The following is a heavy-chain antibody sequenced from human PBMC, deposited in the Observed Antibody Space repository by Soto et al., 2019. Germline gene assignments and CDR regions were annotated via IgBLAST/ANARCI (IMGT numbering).Heavy chain of an antibody. Sequence: PGGSLRLPCAASGFTFSRYAMSWVRQAPGKGLEWVSAISGSGGSPYYADSVKGRFTISRDNSKNTLYLQMNSLRAEDTAVYYCAKGSTRITIFGVAGQFDYWGQGTLVTVSS. CDR2: ISGSGGSP. D-gene: IGHD3-3*01. CDR1: GFTFSRYA. V-gene: IGHV3-23*01. J-gene: IGHJ4*02. CDR3: AKGSTRITIFGVAGQFDY.